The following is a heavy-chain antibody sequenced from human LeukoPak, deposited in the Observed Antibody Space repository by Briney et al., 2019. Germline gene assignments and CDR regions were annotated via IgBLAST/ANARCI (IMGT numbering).Heavy chain of an antibody. Sequence: SETLSLTCTVSGGPISSYYWSWIRQPPGKGLEWIGYIYYSGSTNYNPSLKSRVTISVDTSKNQFSLKLSSVTAADTAVYYCARDAERLAGPGDWFDPWGQGTLVTVSS. J-gene: IGHJ5*02. V-gene: IGHV4-59*01. CDR2: IYYSGST. CDR1: GGPISSYY. CDR3: ARDAERLAGPGDWFDP. D-gene: IGHD6-19*01.